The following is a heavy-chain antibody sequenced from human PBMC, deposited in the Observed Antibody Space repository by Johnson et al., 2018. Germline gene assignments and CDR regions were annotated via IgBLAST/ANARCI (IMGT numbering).Heavy chain of an antibody. Sequence: VQLVESGGGLVKXGRSLRLSCTASGFTFGDYAMSWFRQAPGKGLEGVGFIRSKAYGGTTGYAASVKGRFTISRDDSKSIAYLQMKRRKTEDTAVYYCNRDDCWGGYWIRTRDCQHWGQGTLVTVSS. D-gene: IGHD3-3*01. CDR1: GFTFGDYA. CDR2: IRSKAYGGTT. J-gene: IGHJ1*01. CDR3: NRDDCWGGYWIRTRDCQH. V-gene: IGHV3-49*05.